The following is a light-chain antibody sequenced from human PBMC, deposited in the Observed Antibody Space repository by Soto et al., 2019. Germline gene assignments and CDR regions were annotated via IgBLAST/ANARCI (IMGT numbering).Light chain of an antibody. CDR3: QKYSSVPV. J-gene: IGKJ3*01. V-gene: IGKV1-27*01. CDR2: AAS. CDR1: QDIRNF. Sequence: DIQMTQSPTSLSASVGDRVTITCRASQDIRNFVAWYQQKPGKAPKLLIYAASTLQSGVPSRFSGSGSGTDFTLTSNSLQPEDVAPYSCQKYSSVPVFGPGTKVEIK.